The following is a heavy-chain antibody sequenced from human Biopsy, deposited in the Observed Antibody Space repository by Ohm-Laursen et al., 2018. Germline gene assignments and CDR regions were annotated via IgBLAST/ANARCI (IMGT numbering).Heavy chain of an antibody. Sequence: SLRLSCSASGFRFDDYAMQWVRQAPGKGLEWVSGISWSSGTIGYADSVKGRFTVSRDNAKNSLFLQMNSLRVEDTALYYCVKSAYSSGYWEASDYWGQGTLVTVSS. CDR3: VKSAYSSGYWEASDY. J-gene: IGHJ4*02. CDR1: GFRFDDYA. V-gene: IGHV3-9*01. CDR2: ISWSSGTI. D-gene: IGHD6-19*01.